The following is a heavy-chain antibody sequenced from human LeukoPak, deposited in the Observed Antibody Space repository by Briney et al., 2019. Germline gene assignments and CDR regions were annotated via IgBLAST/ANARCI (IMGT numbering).Heavy chain of an antibody. CDR1: GASMTSSNW. J-gene: IGHJ4*02. Sequence: PSETLSLTCAISGASMTSSNWWSWIRQSPEKGLEWIASVSSGGHTFNNPSLKSRVTISIETSKNQFSLKLASVTAADTAIYYCARDQRSLYDFWGQGSLVTVSS. V-gene: IGHV4/OR15-8*02. CDR3: ARDQRSLYDF. D-gene: IGHD1-26*01. CDR2: VSSGGHT.